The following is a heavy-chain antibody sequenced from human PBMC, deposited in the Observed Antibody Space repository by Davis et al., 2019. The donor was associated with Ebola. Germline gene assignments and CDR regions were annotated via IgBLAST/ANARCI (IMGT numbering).Heavy chain of an antibody. Sequence: SETLSLTCTVSADSISSYYWSWIRQPPGKGLEWIASIYNSGSTNYNPSLESRVSISVDTSKKQFSLKLRSVTAADTAVYYCASWNRSGWYLGWFDPWGQGTLVTVSS. V-gene: IGHV4-59*01. CDR2: IYNSGST. J-gene: IGHJ5*02. D-gene: IGHD6-19*01. CDR1: ADSISSYY. CDR3: ASWNRSGWYLGWFDP.